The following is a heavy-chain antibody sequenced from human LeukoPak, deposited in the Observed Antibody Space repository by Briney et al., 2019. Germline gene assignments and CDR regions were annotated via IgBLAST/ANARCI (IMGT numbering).Heavy chain of an antibody. CDR2: ISAYNGNT. D-gene: IGHD3-22*01. V-gene: IGHV1-18*01. Sequence: ASVKASCKASGYTFTSYGISWVRQAPGQGLEWMGWISAYNGNTNYAQKLQGRVTMTTDTSTSTAYMELRSLRSDDTAVYYCARVGGYYPSHWYFDLWGRGNLVTVSS. J-gene: IGHJ2*01. CDR1: GYTFTSYG. CDR3: ARVGGYYPSHWYFDL.